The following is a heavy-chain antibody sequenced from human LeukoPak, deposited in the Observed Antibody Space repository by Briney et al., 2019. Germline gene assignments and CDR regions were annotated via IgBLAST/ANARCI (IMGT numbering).Heavy chain of an antibody. Sequence: PGRSLRLSCAASGFTVSSNYMSWVRQAPGKGLERVSVIYSGRSTYYADSVKGRFTISRDNSKNTLYLQMNSLRAEDTAVYYCARGGGGSYYRYYYYYYMDVWGKGTTVTVSS. CDR1: GFTVSSNY. CDR3: ARGGGGSYYRYYYYYYMDV. CDR2: IYSGRST. J-gene: IGHJ6*03. V-gene: IGHV3-66*02. D-gene: IGHD1-26*01.